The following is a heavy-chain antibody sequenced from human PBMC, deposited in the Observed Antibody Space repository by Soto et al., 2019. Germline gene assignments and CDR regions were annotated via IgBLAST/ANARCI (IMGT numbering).Heavy chain of an antibody. CDR3: ARETYGDSQYFDY. D-gene: IGHD2-8*01. CDR1: GLSVSNYW. Sequence: VGSLRLSCAASGLSVSNYWMHWVRQTPGKGLVWVSRINSDDTSSSYAASVKGRFTVSRDNSKNTIYLQANSLRAEDTAVYYCARETYGDSQYFDYWGQGTPVTVSS. J-gene: IGHJ4*02. V-gene: IGHV3-74*01. CDR2: INSDDTSS.